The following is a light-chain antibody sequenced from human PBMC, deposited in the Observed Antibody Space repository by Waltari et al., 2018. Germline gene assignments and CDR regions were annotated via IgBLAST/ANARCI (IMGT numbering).Light chain of an antibody. V-gene: IGLV2-23*02. J-gene: IGLJ2*01. CDR2: EVN. CDR1: SSHVGNYKL. Sequence: QSALTQPASVSGSPGQSITLSCTGNSSHVGNYKLVHWYQQSPGKAPKLIIFEVNKRPSGASNRFSGAKSGNTASLTISGLQSDDEGDYHCCSYAGAGSLIFGGGTKLTVV. CDR3: CSYAGAGSLI.